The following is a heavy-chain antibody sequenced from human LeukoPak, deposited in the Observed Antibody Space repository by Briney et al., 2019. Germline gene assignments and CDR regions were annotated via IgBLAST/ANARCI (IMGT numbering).Heavy chain of an antibody. CDR1: GYSISSGYY. Sequence: SETLSLTCTVSGYSISSGYYWGWIRQPPGKGLEWIGSIYHSGSTYYNPSLKSRVTISVDTSKNQFSLKLSSVTAADTVVYYCARGPLGGGSYRGNWGQGTLVTVSS. D-gene: IGHD1-26*01. J-gene: IGHJ4*02. V-gene: IGHV4-38-2*02. CDR2: IYHSGST. CDR3: ARGPLGGGSYRGN.